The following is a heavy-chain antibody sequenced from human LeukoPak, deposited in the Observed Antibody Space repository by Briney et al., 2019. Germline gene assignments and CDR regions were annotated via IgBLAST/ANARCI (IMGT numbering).Heavy chain of an antibody. Sequence: GASVKVSCKASGYTFTDYYLHWVRQAPGQGLEWMGWISAYNGNTNYAQKLQGRVTMTTDTSTSTAYMELSSLRSEDTAVYYCATDVSSGPDYYYYMDVWGKGTTVTVSS. D-gene: IGHD6-19*01. J-gene: IGHJ6*03. CDR2: ISAYNGNT. CDR3: ATDVSSGPDYYYYMDV. CDR1: GYTFTDYY. V-gene: IGHV1-18*04.